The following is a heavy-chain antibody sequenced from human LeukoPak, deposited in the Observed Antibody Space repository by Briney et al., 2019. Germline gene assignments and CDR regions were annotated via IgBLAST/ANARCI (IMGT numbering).Heavy chain of an antibody. CDR2: IISGGST. CDR1: GFTFSSYW. Sequence: GGSLRLSCAASGFTFSSYWMHWVRQAPGKGLVWVSVIISGGSTFHVDSVKGRFTISTDTSKNTLYLQMNSLRVEDTAVYYCARDLNSWGQGTLVTVSS. V-gene: IGHV3-66*01. J-gene: IGHJ4*02. CDR3: ARDLNS.